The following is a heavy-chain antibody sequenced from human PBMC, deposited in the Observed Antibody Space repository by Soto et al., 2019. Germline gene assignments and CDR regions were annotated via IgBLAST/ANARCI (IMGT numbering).Heavy chain of an antibody. Sequence: GGSLRLSCAASGFTFSNAWMSWVRQAPGKGLEWVGRIKSKTDGGTTDYAAPVKGRFTISRDDSKNTLYLQMNSLKTEDTAVYYCTTEGGSYRWDRYYYYYMDVWGKGTTVTVSS. V-gene: IGHV3-15*01. CDR3: TTEGGSYRWDRYYYYYMDV. J-gene: IGHJ6*03. CDR2: IKSKTDGGTT. D-gene: IGHD2-15*01. CDR1: GFTFSNAW.